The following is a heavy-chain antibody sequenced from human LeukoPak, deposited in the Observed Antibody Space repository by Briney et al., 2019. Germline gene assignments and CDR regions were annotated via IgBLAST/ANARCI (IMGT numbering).Heavy chain of an antibody. CDR3: ARGNLDTAGSFDY. CDR2: IYYSGST. D-gene: IGHD5-18*01. Sequence: SETLSLTCTVSGGSISSYYWSWFRQPPGKGLEWIGCIYYSGSTNYNPSLMSRVTISVDTSKNQFSLRRSSVTAADTAVYYCARGNLDTAGSFDYWGQGTLVTVSS. V-gene: IGHV4-59*01. CDR1: GGSISSYY. J-gene: IGHJ4*02.